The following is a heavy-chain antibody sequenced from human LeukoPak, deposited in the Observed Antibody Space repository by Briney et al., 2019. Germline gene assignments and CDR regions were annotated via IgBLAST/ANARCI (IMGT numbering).Heavy chain of an antibody. J-gene: IGHJ4*02. V-gene: IGHV1-2*02. CDR1: GYTFTSYY. Sequence: ASVKVSCKASGYTFTSYYMHWVRQAPGQGLEWMGIINPNSGGTNYAQKFQGRVTMTRDTSISTAYMELSRLRSDDTAVYYCARSVGYVWGSYRFDYWGQGTLVTVSS. D-gene: IGHD3-16*02. CDR2: INPNSGGT. CDR3: ARSVGYVWGSYRFDY.